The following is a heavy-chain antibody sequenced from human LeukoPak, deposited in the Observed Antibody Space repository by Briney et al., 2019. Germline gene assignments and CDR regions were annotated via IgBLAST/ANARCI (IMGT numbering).Heavy chain of an antibody. V-gene: IGHV4-4*07. CDR3: ARGIADPYSFDS. Sequence: PSETLSLTCTVSGGSINFYYWSWIRQPAGKGLEWIGRIYSTGSTNYSPSLKSRVTMSVDKSKNQFSLNLSSVTAADTAVYYCARGIADPYSFDSWGQGTLVAVSS. CDR1: GGSINFYY. D-gene: IGHD6-13*01. J-gene: IGHJ4*02. CDR2: IYSTGST.